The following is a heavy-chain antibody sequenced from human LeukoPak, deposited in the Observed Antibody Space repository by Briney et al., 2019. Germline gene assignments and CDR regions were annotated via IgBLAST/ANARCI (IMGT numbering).Heavy chain of an antibody. D-gene: IGHD1-26*01. J-gene: IGHJ4*02. CDR1: GYXFTGYY. CDR2: INPNSGGT. Sequence: ASVKVSCKASGYXFTGYYIHWVRQAPGQGLEWMGWINPNSGGTNYAQKFQGRVTMTRDTSISTAYMELSRLRSDDTAVYYCASVSGHYQADGYWGQGTLVTVSS. V-gene: IGHV1-2*02. CDR3: ASVSGHYQADGY.